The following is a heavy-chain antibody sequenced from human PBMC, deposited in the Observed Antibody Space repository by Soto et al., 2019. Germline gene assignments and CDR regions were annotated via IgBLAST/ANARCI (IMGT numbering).Heavy chain of an antibody. CDR2: IYYTGSA. Sequence: QVHLQESGPGLVKPSETLSLNCPVSGVSISDYYWSWIRQSPGKGLEWIGYIYYTGSADYHPSLKSRVTMSLDTSKNQVSLQLSSVTAADTAVYYCTRVFPGGHLDKWGQGTLVTVSS. CDR1: GVSISDYY. D-gene: IGHD2-15*01. V-gene: IGHV4-59*01. J-gene: IGHJ4*02. CDR3: TRVFPGGHLDK.